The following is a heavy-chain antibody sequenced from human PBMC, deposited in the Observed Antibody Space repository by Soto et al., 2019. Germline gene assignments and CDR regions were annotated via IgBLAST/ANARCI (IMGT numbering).Heavy chain of an antibody. CDR3: ARTVGYYYGMDV. V-gene: IGHV1-3*01. D-gene: IGHD4-17*01. CDR2: INAGNGNT. J-gene: IGHJ6*02. Sequence: KNRRASVKVSCKASGYTFTSYAMHWVRQAPGQRLEWMGWINAGNGNTKYSQKFQGRVTITRDTSASTAYMELSSLRSEDTAVYYCARTVGYYYGMDVWGQGTTVTVSS. CDR1: GYTFTSYA.